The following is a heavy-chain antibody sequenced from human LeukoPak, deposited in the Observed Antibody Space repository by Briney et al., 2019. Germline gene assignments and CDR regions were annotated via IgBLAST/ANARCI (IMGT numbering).Heavy chain of an antibody. Sequence: SETLSLTCTVSGGSISSYYWSWIRQPPGKGLEWIGYIYYSGSTNYNPSLKSRVTISVDTSENQFSLKLSSVTAADTAVYYCARVPKVGYYDSSGYYPVWYYYYGMDVWGQGTTVTVSS. V-gene: IGHV4-59*01. CDR2: IYYSGST. D-gene: IGHD3-22*01. CDR3: ARVPKVGYYDSSGYYPVWYYYYGMDV. J-gene: IGHJ6*02. CDR1: GGSISSYY.